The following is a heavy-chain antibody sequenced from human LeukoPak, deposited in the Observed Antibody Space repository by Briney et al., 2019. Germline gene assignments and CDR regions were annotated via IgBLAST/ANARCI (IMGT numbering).Heavy chain of an antibody. CDR1: GGSISSGSYY. V-gene: IGHV4-61*02. CDR3: ARVTYDSSGYYHTYYYYVDV. J-gene: IGHJ6*03. D-gene: IGHD3-22*01. CDR2: IYTSGST. Sequence: SETLSLTCTVSGGSISSGSYYWSWIRQPAGKGLEWIGRIYTSGSTKYNPSLKSRVTISVDTSKNQFSLNLSSVTAADTAVYYCARVTYDSSGYYHTYYYYVDVWGNGTTVTVSS.